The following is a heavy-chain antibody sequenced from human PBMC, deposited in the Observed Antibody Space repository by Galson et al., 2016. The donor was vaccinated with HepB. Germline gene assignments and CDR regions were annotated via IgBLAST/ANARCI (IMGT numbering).Heavy chain of an antibody. CDR3: ARSPPMWARGDEHGMDV. Sequence: SVKVSCKASGYTFTSYGINWVRQAPGQGLEWMGWISAYNGNTNYEQKLQGRVTMTKDTSTSTAYMELRSLRSDDTAVDYCARSPPMWARGDEHGMDVWGQGTTVTVSS. D-gene: IGHD3-10*02. CDR2: ISAYNGNT. V-gene: IGHV1-18*04. CDR1: GYTFTSYG. J-gene: IGHJ6*02.